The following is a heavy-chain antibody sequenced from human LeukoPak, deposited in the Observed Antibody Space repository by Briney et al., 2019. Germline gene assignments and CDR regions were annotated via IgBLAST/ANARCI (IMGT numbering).Heavy chain of an antibody. CDR1: GYTFTGYY. D-gene: IGHD6-13*01. J-gene: IGHJ4*02. V-gene: IGHV1-2*02. CDR2: INPNSGGT. Sequence: ASVKVSCKASGYTFTGYYMHWVRQAPGQGLEWMGWINPNSGGTNYAQKFQGRVTMTRDTSISTAYMELSRLRSDDTAVYYCARDRAAAGTWFFAGFVYWGQGTLVTVSS. CDR3: ARDRAAAGTWFFAGFVY.